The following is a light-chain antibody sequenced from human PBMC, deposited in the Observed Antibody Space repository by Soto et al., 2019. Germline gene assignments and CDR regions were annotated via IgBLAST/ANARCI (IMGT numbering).Light chain of an antibody. CDR2: EVS. J-gene: IGLJ1*01. CDR1: SSDVGGYNY. Sequence: QSALTQPPSASGSPGQSVTISCTGTSSDVGGYNYDSWYQQHPGKAPKLMIYEVSKRPSGVPDRFSGSKSGNTASLTVSGLQAEDEADYYCSSYAGSNVFGTGTKVTVL. V-gene: IGLV2-8*01. CDR3: SSYAGSNV.